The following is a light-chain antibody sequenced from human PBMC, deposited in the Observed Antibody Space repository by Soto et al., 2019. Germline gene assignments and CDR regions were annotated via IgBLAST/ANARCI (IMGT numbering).Light chain of an antibody. Sequence: EIVMTQSPATLSESPGERATLSCRASQSVSSNLAWYQQKRGQAPRLLIYGTSTRATGIPARFSGRGSEPEFTLNISRLQTGDFAVYYCQRYEKWPLTVGVGTKVEIK. CDR2: GTS. CDR3: QRYEKWPLT. CDR1: QSVSSN. V-gene: IGKV3-15*01. J-gene: IGKJ4*01.